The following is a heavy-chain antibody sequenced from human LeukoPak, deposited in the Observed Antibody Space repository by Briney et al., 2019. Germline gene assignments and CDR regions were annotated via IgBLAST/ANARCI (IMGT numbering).Heavy chain of an antibody. Sequence: PGGSLRLSCAAPGFTFSSYWMHWVRQAPGKGLVWVSRINSDGSSTSYADSVKGRFTISRDNAKNTLYLQMNSLRAEDTAVYYCARELAAAGTGIDYWGQGTLVTVCS. D-gene: IGHD6-13*01. CDR2: INSDGSST. J-gene: IGHJ4*02. CDR3: ARELAAAGTGIDY. CDR1: GFTFSSYW. V-gene: IGHV3-74*01.